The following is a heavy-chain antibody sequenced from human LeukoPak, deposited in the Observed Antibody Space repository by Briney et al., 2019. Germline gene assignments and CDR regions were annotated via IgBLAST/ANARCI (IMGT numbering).Heavy chain of an antibody. CDR3: ATELRSGYFDY. CDR1: GYTLSELS. D-gene: IGHD3-22*01. Sequence: APVKVSCKVSGYTLSELSMHWVRQAPGKGLEWMGGFDPEDDERVYAQKFQGRVTMTEDTSTGTAYMELSSLRSEDTAIYYCATELRSGYFDYWGQGTLVTVSS. CDR2: FDPEDDER. J-gene: IGHJ4*02. V-gene: IGHV1-24*01.